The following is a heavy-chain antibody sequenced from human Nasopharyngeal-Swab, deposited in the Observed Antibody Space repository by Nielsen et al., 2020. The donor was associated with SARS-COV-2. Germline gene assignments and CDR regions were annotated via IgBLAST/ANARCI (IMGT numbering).Heavy chain of an antibody. D-gene: IGHD7-27*01. CDR1: GFTFSNAW. CDR3: AREYGTNWQHHFDY. V-gene: IGHV3-15*07. CDR2: IKSKTDGGTT. J-gene: IGHJ4*02. Sequence: GESLKISCAVSGFTFSNAWMNWVRQAPGKGLEWVGRIKSKTDGGTTDYAAPVKGRFTISRDDSKNTLYLQMNSLKTEDTAVYYCAREYGTNWQHHFDYWGQGIPVTVSS.